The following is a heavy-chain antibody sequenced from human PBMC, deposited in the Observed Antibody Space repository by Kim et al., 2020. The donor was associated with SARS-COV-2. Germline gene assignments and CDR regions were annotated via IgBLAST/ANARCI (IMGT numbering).Heavy chain of an antibody. Sequence: KGRFTISRDNAKNSLYLQMNSGRAEDTAVYYCASPYPYSSREVYYWYFDLWGRGTLVTVSS. V-gene: IGHV3-11*06. CDR3: ASPYPYSSREVYYWYFDL. J-gene: IGHJ2*01. D-gene: IGHD6-13*01.